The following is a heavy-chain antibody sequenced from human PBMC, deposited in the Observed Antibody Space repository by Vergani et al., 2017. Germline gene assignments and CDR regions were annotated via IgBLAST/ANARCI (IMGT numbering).Heavy chain of an antibody. V-gene: IGHV3-23*01. CDR1: GFTFNHYA. CDR2: LSGSGGST. CDR3: AKANPRNSGYDYLYYYHAMDV. Sequence: EVQLLESGEDLVQPGGSLRFSCAASGFTFNHYAMNWVRQAPGKGLEWVSGLSGSGGSTYYSGSVKGRFTISRDSSKNTLYLQMNSLSAGDTAVYYCAKANPRNSGYDYLYYYHAMDVWGQGTTVTVSS. J-gene: IGHJ6*02. D-gene: IGHD5-12*01.